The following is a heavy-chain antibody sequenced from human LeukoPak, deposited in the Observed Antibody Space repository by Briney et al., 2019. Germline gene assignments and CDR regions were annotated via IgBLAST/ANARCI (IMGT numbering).Heavy chain of an antibody. J-gene: IGHJ4*02. CDR3: AKLSRSGYYSGDY. CDR2: IYHSGST. CDR1: GGSISSSNW. Sequence: SETLSLTCAVSGGSISSSNWWSWVRQPPGKGLEWIGEIYHSGSTNYNPSLKSRVTISVDKSKNQFSLKLSSVTAADTAVYYCAKLSRSGYYSGDYWGQGTLVTVSS. D-gene: IGHD3-22*01. V-gene: IGHV4-4*02.